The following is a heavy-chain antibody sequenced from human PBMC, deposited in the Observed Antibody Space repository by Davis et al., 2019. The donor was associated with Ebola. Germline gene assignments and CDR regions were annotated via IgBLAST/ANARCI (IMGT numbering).Heavy chain of an antibody. CDR3: AITLGRQWLVPLDY. D-gene: IGHD6-19*01. Sequence: PGGSLRLSCAASGFTFSSYGMHWVRQAPGKGLEWVAFIRYDGSNKYYADSVKGRFTISRDNSKNTLYLQMNSLRAEDTAVYYCAITLGRQWLVPLDYWGQGTLVTVSS. CDR1: GFTFSSYG. CDR2: IRYDGSNK. V-gene: IGHV3-30*02. J-gene: IGHJ4*02.